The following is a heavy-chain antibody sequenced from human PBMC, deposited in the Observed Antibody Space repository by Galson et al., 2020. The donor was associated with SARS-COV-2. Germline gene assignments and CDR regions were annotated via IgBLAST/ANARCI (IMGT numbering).Heavy chain of an antibody. CDR2: ISETGGTT. V-gene: IGHV3-23*01. Sequence: GGSLRLSCAGSGFTFGHFAMTWVRQAPGKGLEWVSSISETGGTTYYADSVKGRFTVSRDNSKNTMYLQMDSLRAADTAVYYFAKAGSYYESSSGDHEGGLDVWGQGTTVTVSS. J-gene: IGHJ6*02. CDR1: GFTFGHFA. D-gene: IGHD3-3*01. CDR3: AKAGSYYESSSGDHEGGLDV.